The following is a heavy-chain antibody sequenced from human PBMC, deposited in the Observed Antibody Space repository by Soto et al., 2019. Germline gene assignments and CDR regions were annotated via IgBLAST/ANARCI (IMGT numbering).Heavy chain of an antibody. Sequence: GGSLRLSCAASGFTFSSYGMHWVRQAPGKGLEWVSAISGSGGSTYYADSVKGRFTISRDNSKNTLYLQMNSLRAEDTAVYYCAKDVDIVATMDWFDLWGRGTLVTVSS. J-gene: IGHJ2*01. CDR1: GFTFSSYG. CDR3: AKDVDIVATMDWFDL. CDR2: ISGSGGST. V-gene: IGHV3-23*01. D-gene: IGHD5-12*01.